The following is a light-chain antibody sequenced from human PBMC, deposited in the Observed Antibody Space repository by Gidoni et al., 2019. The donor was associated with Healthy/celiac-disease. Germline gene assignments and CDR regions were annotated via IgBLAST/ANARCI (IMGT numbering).Light chain of an antibody. V-gene: IGKV3-11*01. CDR1: QSVSSY. Sequence: EILLPQSPATLSLSPGARATLSCRASQSVSSYLAWYQQKPGQAPRLLIYDASTRATGIPARFSGSGSGTDFTLTISSLEPEDFAVYYCQQRSNWPPITFGQGTRLEIK. J-gene: IGKJ5*01. CDR3: QQRSNWPPIT. CDR2: DAS.